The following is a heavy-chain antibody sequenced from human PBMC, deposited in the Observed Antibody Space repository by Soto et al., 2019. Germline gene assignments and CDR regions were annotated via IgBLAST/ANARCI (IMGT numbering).Heavy chain of an antibody. Sequence: PGGSLRLSCTASGFTFSNYAMSWVRQAPGKGLEWVSTFSSGGGGTYYADSVKGRFTISRDNAKNSLLLQMNTLRVEDTAVYYCARGWDSSSPSHMDVWGTGTTVTVSS. CDR1: GFTFSNYA. J-gene: IGHJ6*03. CDR2: FSSGGGGT. CDR3: ARGWDSSSPSHMDV. V-gene: IGHV3-23*01. D-gene: IGHD6-6*01.